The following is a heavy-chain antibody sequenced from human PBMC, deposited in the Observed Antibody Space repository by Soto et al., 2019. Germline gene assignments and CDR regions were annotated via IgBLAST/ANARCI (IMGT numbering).Heavy chain of an antibody. CDR3: ARRGASATLDQ. V-gene: IGHV1-8*01. Sequence: GASVKVSCKASGDTFTTYDINWVRQASGQGLEWMGWMTPNRGYADYAQNFQGRVTMSRDTSIKTAYMELSNLKSEDTAVYYCARRGASATLDQWGQGTLVTVSS. CDR2: MTPNRGYA. J-gene: IGHJ4*02. CDR1: GDTFTTYD.